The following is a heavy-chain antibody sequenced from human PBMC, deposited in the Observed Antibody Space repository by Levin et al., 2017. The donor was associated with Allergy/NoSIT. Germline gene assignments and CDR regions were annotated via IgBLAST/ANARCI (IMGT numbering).Heavy chain of an antibody. CDR2: ISSSSYI. V-gene: IGHV3-21*01. CDR3: ARVVAEWEALDY. CDR1: EFTFSSYS. Sequence: GGSLRLSCAASEFTFSSYSMNWVRQAPGKGLEWVSSISSSSYIYYADSVKGRFTISRDNAKNSLYLQMNSLRAEDTAVYYCARVVAEWEALDYWGQGTLVTVSS. J-gene: IGHJ4*02. D-gene: IGHD1-26*01.